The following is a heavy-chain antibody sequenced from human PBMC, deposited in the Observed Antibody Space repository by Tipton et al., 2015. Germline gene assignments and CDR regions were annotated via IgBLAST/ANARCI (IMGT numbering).Heavy chain of an antibody. D-gene: IGHD3-16*01. CDR3: ASGGFLGYFDY. Sequence: LRLSCTVSGGSISGAYNYWSWIRQHPTKGLEWIGYIFYSGSAFYNPSLKSRVTISVDTSENQFSLKLSSVTAADSAVYYCASGGFLGYFDYWGQGTLITVSS. CDR1: GGSISGAYNY. CDR2: IFYSGSA. J-gene: IGHJ4*02. V-gene: IGHV4-31*03.